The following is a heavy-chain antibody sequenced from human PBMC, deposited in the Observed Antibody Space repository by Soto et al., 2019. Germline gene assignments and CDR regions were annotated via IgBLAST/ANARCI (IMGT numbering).Heavy chain of an antibody. V-gene: IGHV4-59*01. Sequence: SETLSLTCTVSGGSISSYFWNWIRQPPGKGLEWIGYIHYDGTTNQNPSLRSRVTMSIDTSKNQFSLKLSSVTAADTAVYYGAKRDDYANWKFDYWGQGALVTVSS. D-gene: IGHD1-20*01. CDR2: IHYDGTT. J-gene: IGHJ4*02. CDR1: GGSISSYF. CDR3: AKRDDYANWKFDY.